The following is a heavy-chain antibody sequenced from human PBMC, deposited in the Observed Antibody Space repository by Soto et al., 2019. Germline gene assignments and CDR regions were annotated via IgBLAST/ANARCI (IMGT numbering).Heavy chain of an antibody. D-gene: IGHD3-22*01. V-gene: IGHV4-30-4*01. CDR1: GGSISSGDYY. CDR3: ARDSGYVSSGYYSNFDY. Sequence: QVQLQESGPGLVKPSQTLSLTCTVSGGSISSGDYYWSWIRQPPGKGLEWIGYIYYSGSTYYNPXLHIRLTISVXXSXIXXSLKMSPVTAADTAVSYCARDSGYVSSGYYSNFDYWGQGTLVTVSS. J-gene: IGHJ4*02. CDR2: IYYSGST.